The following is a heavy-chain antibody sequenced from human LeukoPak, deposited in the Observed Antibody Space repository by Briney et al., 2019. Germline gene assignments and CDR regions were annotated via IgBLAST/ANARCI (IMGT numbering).Heavy chain of an antibody. D-gene: IGHD5-18*01. CDR2: INHSGST. J-gene: IGHJ4*02. V-gene: IGHV4-34*01. CDR1: GGSFSGYY. Sequence: SETLSLTCAVYGGSFSGYYWSRIRQPSGKGLEWIGEINHSGSTNYNPSLKSRVTISVDTSKNQFSLNLRSVTAADTAVYYCARGRYSFAYWGQGTLVTVSS. CDR3: ARGRYSFAY.